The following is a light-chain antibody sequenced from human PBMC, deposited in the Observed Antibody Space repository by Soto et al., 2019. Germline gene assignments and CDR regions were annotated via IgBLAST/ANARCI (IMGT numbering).Light chain of an antibody. J-gene: IGLJ3*02. CDR3: ATWDDSLSGWV. CDR1: TTNIKSNF. CDR2: RSD. V-gene: IGLV1-47*01. Sequence: QSVLTQPPSASGTPGQRVTISCSGSTTNIKSNFVYWYQQFPGTAPKLLIYRSDQRPSGVPDRFSGSKSGTSASLAISGLRSEDEAESYCATWDDSLSGWVFGGGTKLTVL.